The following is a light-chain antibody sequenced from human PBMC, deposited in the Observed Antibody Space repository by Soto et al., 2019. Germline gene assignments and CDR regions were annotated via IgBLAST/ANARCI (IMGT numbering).Light chain of an antibody. CDR2: GAS. CDR1: QSISSK. Sequence: IAMTQSPATLSVSPGEGATLSCRASQSISSKLAWYQQKPGQAPRLLIYGASTRATGIPVRFSGSGSGTEFTLTITSLQSEDFAVYYCQEYNNWRPITFGGGTKVDIK. CDR3: QEYNNWRPIT. J-gene: IGKJ4*01. V-gene: IGKV3-15*01.